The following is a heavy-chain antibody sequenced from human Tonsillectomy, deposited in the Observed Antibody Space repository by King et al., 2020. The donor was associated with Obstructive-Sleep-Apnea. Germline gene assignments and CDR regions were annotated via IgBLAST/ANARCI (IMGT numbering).Heavy chain of an antibody. J-gene: IGHJ3*02. D-gene: IGHD2-2*01. Sequence: QLQESGPGLVKPSQTLSLTCTVSGGSISSGDYYWSWIRQPPGKGLEWIGYIYNSGSTYYNPSLKSRISTSVATPKNQFSLKLSSVTAADTAVYYCARGYCGSTSCYEGGGFDIWGQGTMVTVSS. CDR3: ARGYCGSTSCYEGGGFDI. V-gene: IGHV4-30-4*01. CDR1: GGSISSGDYY. CDR2: IYNSGST.